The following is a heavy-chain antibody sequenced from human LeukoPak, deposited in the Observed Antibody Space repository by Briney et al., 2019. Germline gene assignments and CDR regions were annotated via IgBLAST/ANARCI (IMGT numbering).Heavy chain of an antibody. V-gene: IGHV4-59*08. J-gene: IGHJ5*02. CDR2: IYYTGST. CDR1: GGSINSHY. D-gene: IGHD5-18*01. CDR3: ARHGGYSYGSSWFDP. Sequence: PSETLSLTCTVSGGSINSHYWSWIRQPPGKGLEWIGYIYYTGSTNYNPSLKSRVTISVDTSKNQFSLKLSSVTAADTAVYYCARHGGYSYGSSWFDPWGQGALVTVSS.